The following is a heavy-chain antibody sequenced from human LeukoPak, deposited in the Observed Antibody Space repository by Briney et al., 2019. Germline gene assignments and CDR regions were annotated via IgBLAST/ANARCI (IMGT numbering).Heavy chain of an antibody. CDR2: IYYSGST. CDR3: ARLYYYGSGSYYNDGY. V-gene: IGHV4-39*01. J-gene: IGHJ4*02. CDR1: GGSISSSNYY. Sequence: PSETLSLTCTVSGGSISSSNYYWGWIRQPPGKGLEWIGSIYYSGSTYYNPSLKSRVTISVDTSKNQFSLKLSSVTAADTAVYYCARLYYYGSGSYYNDGYWGQGTLVTVSS. D-gene: IGHD3-10*01.